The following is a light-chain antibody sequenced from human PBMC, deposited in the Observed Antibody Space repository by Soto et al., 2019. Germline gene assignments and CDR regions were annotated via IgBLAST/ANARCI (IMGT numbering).Light chain of an antibody. J-gene: IGKJ1*01. CDR1: QSIIGY. CDR2: DAS. CDR3: QQYDTYWT. V-gene: IGKV1-5*01. Sequence: DIQMTQSPSTLSASVGVRVTITCRASQSIIGYLAWYQQKPGKAPKLLIYDASNLESGVPSRFSGSGSGTEFTLTISSLHPDDFATYYCQQYDTYWTFGQGTKVEIK.